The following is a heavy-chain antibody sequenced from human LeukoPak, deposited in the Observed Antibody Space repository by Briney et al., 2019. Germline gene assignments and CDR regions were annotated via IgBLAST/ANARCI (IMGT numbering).Heavy chain of an antibody. J-gene: IGHJ6*02. V-gene: IGHV1-2*02. CDR1: GYTFTAYH. Sequence: ASVTVSCNASGYTFTAYHFHWVRLAPGQGLEWMGWINLNSGVTRYAQKFQDRVTMTRDTSITTAYMELSRLRSDDTAVYYCARDETASTGLAMDVWGQGTTVTVSS. CDR3: ARDETASTGLAMDV. D-gene: IGHD6-13*01. CDR2: INLNSGVT.